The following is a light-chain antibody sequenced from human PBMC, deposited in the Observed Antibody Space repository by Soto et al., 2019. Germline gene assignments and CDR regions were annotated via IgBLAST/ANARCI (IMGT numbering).Light chain of an antibody. J-gene: IGKJ2*01. CDR3: QQASSFPHT. CDR1: QPISSW. CDR2: AAS. V-gene: IGKV1-12*01. Sequence: DIQMTQSPSTVSASVGDGVTITCRASQPISSWLAWFRQRPGKAPELLIYAASILHSGVPSRFSGSGSGTDFALTISGLQPEDFATYYCQQASSFPHTFGQGTRVDIK.